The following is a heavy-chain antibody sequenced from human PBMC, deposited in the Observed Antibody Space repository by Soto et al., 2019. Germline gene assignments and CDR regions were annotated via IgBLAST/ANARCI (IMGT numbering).Heavy chain of an antibody. Sequence: NPGGSLRLSCAASGFTFSSYSMNWVRQAPGKGLEWVSSISSSSSYIYYADSVKGRFTISRDNAKNSLYLQMNSLRAEDTAVYYCARALPYCGGDCYFFDYWGQGTLVTVSS. CDR2: ISSSSSYI. CDR3: ARALPYCGGDCYFFDY. D-gene: IGHD2-21*02. V-gene: IGHV3-21*01. J-gene: IGHJ4*02. CDR1: GFTFSSYS.